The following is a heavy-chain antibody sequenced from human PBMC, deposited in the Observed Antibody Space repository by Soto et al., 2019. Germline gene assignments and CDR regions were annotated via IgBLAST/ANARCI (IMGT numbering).Heavy chain of an antibody. CDR1: GFSFSDSG. V-gene: IGHV3-48*01. Sequence: GGSLRLSCDASGFSFSDSGMNWVRRAPGKGLEWVSYISSSSSTIYYAVSVKGRFTISRDNVKNSLYLQMNSLRAEDTAVYYCAREGADYGEYFDNWGQGTLVTVSS. D-gene: IGHD4-17*01. CDR3: AREGADYGEYFDN. J-gene: IGHJ4*02. CDR2: ISSSSSTI.